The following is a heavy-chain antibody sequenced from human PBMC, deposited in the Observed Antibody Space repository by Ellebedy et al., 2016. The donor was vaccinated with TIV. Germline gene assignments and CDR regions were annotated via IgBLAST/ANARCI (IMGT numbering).Heavy chain of an antibody. J-gene: IGHJ3*02. D-gene: IGHD1-1*01. V-gene: IGHV4-4*02. CDR3: ARDRRTGPSSPPDGIDT. CDR1: GASLSSNHW. Sequence: SETLSLXCTVSGASLSSNHWCSWLRQPPGKGLEWIGEINHSGHTNYNSSLKSRVTISIDRSKNQFSLNLSSVTAADTAVYYCARDRRTGPSSPPDGIDTWGQGTMVTVSS. CDR2: INHSGHT.